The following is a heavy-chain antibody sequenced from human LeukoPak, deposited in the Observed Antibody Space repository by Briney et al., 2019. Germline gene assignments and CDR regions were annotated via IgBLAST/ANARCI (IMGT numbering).Heavy chain of an antibody. CDR1: GYTFTGYY. CDR3: ARDYYGSGNYYSTYYFDY. Sequence: ASVKVSCKASGYTFTGYYMHWVRQAPGQGLEWMGWINPNSGGTNYAQKFQGRVTMTRDTSISTAYMELSRLRSDDTAVYYCARDYYGSGNYYSTYYFDYWGQGTLVTVSS. J-gene: IGHJ4*02. V-gene: IGHV1-2*02. D-gene: IGHD3-10*01. CDR2: INPNSGGT.